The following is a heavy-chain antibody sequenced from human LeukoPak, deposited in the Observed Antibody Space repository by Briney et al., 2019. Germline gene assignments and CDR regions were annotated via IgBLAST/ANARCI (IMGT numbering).Heavy chain of an antibody. CDR1: GGSFSGYF. V-gene: IGHV4-34*01. Sequence: SETLSLTCAVYGGSFSGYFWNWIRQPPGKGLEWIGELNDSCSTNYNSSLNSRVIVSVDTSKNQFSLKLRSVTAADTAVYYCARGVPAAIWHYYYGMDVWGQGTTVTVSS. CDR3: ARGVPAAIWHYYYGMDV. D-gene: IGHD2-2*01. CDR2: LNDSCST. J-gene: IGHJ6*02.